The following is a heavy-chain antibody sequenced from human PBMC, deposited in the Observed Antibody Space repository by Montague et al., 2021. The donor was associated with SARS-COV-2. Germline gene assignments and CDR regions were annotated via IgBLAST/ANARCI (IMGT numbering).Heavy chain of an antibody. CDR3: ARIVGGNRGPYCLDV. J-gene: IGHJ6*02. Sequence: SETLSLTCSVSGGSISSISSYWGWIRQSPGKGLEWIGSIYYSGGTNYNPSLKSRVTISVDTSKSQFSLKLRSVTAADTAVYYCARIVGGNRGPYCLDVWGQGTPVAVSS. CDR2: IYYSGGT. CDR1: GGSISSISSY. V-gene: IGHV4-39*01. D-gene: IGHD2-15*01.